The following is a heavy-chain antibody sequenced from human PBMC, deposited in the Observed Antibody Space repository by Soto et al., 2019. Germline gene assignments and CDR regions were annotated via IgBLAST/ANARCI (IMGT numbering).Heavy chain of an antibody. V-gene: IGHV1-18*01. CDR1: GYTFTTSG. Sequence: QVQLVQSGAEVRKPGASVKVSCKASGYTFTTSGISWVRQAPGQGLEWMAMISAYNGNTNYAKKFQGRVTLTTDTPTSTAYMELRSLKSDDTATYYCARVRGIPADADYWGQGSLVTVSS. D-gene: IGHD2-2*01. J-gene: IGHJ4*02. CDR3: ARVRGIPADADY. CDR2: ISAYNGNT.